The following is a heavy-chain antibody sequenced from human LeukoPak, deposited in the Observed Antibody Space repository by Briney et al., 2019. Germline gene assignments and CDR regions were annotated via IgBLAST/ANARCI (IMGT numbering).Heavy chain of an antibody. CDR3: ATGPNYYYYYMDV. J-gene: IGHJ6*03. V-gene: IGHV1-24*01. CDR2: FDPEDGET. Sequence: ASVKVSCKVSGHTLTESSIHWVRQAPGKGLEWMGGFDPEDGETIYAQKFQGRVTLTEDTSTDTAYMELSSLTSEDTAVYYCATGPNYYYYYMDVWGKGTTVTVSS. CDR1: GHTLTESS.